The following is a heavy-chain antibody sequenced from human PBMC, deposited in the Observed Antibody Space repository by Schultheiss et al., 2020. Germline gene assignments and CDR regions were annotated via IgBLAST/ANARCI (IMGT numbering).Heavy chain of an antibody. CDR1: GFTFSSYW. CDR2: IKQDGSEK. CDR3: ARWHGYKNGGDY. D-gene: IGHD5-24*01. J-gene: IGHJ4*02. V-gene: IGHV3-7*01. Sequence: GESLKISCAASGFTFSSYWMSWVRQAPGKGLEWVANIKQDGSEKYYVDSVKGRFTISRDNAKNTLYLQMNSLRAEDTAVYYCARWHGYKNGGDYWGQGTLVTVSS.